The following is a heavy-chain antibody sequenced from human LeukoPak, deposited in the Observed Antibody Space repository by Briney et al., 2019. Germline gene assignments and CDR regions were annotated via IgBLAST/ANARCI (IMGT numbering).Heavy chain of an antibody. CDR3: AREVDYVFDF. J-gene: IGHJ4*02. V-gene: IGHV3-74*01. Sequence: GGSLRLSCAASGFTFRSYWMHWVRQAPGKGLVWVSHINSDGSNTDYADSVKGRFTISRDNAKNTLYLQMNSLRAEDTAVYYCAREVDYVFDFRGQGTLVTVSS. CDR1: GFTFRSYW. CDR2: INSDGSNT. D-gene: IGHD4-17*01.